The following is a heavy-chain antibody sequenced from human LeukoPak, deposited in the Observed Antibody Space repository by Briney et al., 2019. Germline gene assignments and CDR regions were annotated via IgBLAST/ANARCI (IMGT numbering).Heavy chain of an antibody. J-gene: IGHJ4*02. CDR2: ISYDGSNK. CDR3: ARGDCSSTSCYLREPEPDY. D-gene: IGHD2-2*01. CDR1: GFTFSSYA. V-gene: IGHV3-30*04. Sequence: GGSLRLSCAASGFTFSSYAMHWVRQAPGKGLEWVAVISYDGSNKYYADSVKGRFTISRDNSKNTLYLQMNSLGAEDTAVYYCARGDCSSTSCYLREPEPDYWGQGTLVTVSS.